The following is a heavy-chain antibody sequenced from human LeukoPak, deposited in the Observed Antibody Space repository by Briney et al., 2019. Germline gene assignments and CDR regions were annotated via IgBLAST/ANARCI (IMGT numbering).Heavy chain of an antibody. J-gene: IGHJ6*02. V-gene: IGHV1-69*05. CDR2: IIPIFGTA. D-gene: IGHD3-22*01. CDR3: ATRGLPRRYYYDSRGFYGMDV. CDR1: GGTFSSYA. Sequence: GSSVKVSCKASGGTFSSYAISWVRQAPGQGLEWMGGIIPIFGTANYAQKFQGRVTITTDESTSTAYMELSSLRSEDTAVYYCATRGLPRRYYYDSRGFYGMDVWGQGTTVTVSS.